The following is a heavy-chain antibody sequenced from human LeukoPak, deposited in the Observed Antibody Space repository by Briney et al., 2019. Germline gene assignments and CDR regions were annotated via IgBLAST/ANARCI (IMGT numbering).Heavy chain of an antibody. D-gene: IGHD3-22*01. CDR3: ARVMKRYDSSGYYSAFDI. J-gene: IGHJ3*02. Sequence: SETLSLTCAVYGGSFSGYYWSWIRQPPRKGLEWIGEINHIGITNYNPSLKSRVTISVDTSKNEFSMKLIYVTAADTAVYYCARVMKRYDSSGYYSAFDIWGQGTMVTVSS. CDR2: INHIGIT. V-gene: IGHV4-34*01. CDR1: GGSFSGYY.